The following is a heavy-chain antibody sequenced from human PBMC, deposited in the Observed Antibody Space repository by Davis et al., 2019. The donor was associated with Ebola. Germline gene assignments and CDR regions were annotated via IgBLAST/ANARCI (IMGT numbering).Heavy chain of an antibody. V-gene: IGHV3-73*01. Sequence: GESLKISCLASGFTFSRSWMHWVRQASGKGLEWVGRIRSKANSYATAYAASVKGRFTISRDDSKNTAYLQMNSLKTEDTAVYYCSLSSAGPDYWGQGTLVTVSS. CDR1: GFTFSRSW. CDR2: IRSKANSYAT. CDR3: SLSSAGPDY. J-gene: IGHJ4*02. D-gene: IGHD3-10*02.